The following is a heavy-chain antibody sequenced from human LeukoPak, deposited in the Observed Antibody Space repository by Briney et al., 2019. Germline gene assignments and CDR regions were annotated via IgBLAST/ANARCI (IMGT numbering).Heavy chain of an antibody. CDR2: IKYDASST. CDR3: ARALERDGMDV. Sequence: GGSLRLSCADSGSTFSSHWMHWVRQAPGKGLVWVSRIKYDASSTSYADSVKGRFTISRDNAKNTLYLQMNSLRAEDTAVYYCARALERDGMDVWGQGTTVTVSS. J-gene: IGHJ6*02. CDR1: GSTFSSHW. V-gene: IGHV3-74*01. D-gene: IGHD1-1*01.